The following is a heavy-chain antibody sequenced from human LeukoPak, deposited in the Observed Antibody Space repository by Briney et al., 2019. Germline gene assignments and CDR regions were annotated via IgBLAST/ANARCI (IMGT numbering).Heavy chain of an antibody. CDR1: GFTVSSNY. CDR3: ARISGYSYVPYYFDY. V-gene: IGHV3-66*02. Sequence: GGSLRLSCAASGFTVSSNYMSWVRQAPGKGLEWVSVIYSGGITYYADSVKGRFTISRDNSKNTLYLQMNSLRAEDTAVYYCARISGYSYVPYYFDYWGQGTLVTVSS. J-gene: IGHJ4*02. D-gene: IGHD5-18*01. CDR2: IYSGGIT.